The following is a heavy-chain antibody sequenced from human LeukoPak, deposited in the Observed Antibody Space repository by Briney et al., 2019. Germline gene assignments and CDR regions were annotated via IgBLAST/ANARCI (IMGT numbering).Heavy chain of an antibody. J-gene: IGHJ4*02. Sequence: PGGSLRLSCAASGFTFSSYGMHWVRQAPGKGLEWVAFIRYDGSNKYYADSVKGRFTISRDNSKNTLYLQMNSLRAEDTAVYYCARDDLVSGTEWLVLSDYWGQGTLVTVSS. CDR2: IRYDGSNK. CDR1: GFTFSSYG. D-gene: IGHD6-19*01. V-gene: IGHV3-30*02. CDR3: ARDDLVSGTEWLVLSDY.